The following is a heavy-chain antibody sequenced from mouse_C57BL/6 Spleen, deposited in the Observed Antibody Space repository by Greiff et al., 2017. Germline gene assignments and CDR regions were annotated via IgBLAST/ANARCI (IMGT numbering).Heavy chain of an antibody. D-gene: IGHD2-4*01. CDR2: IHPNSGST. Sequence: QVQLKQPGAELVKPGASVKLSCKASGYTFTSYWMHWVKQRPGQGLEWIGMIHPNSGSTNYNEKFKSKATLTVDKSSSTAYMQLSSLTSEDSAVYYCARRRDDYGFAYWGQGTLVTVSA. CDR3: ARRRDDYGFAY. V-gene: IGHV1-64*01. CDR1: GYTFTSYW. J-gene: IGHJ3*01.